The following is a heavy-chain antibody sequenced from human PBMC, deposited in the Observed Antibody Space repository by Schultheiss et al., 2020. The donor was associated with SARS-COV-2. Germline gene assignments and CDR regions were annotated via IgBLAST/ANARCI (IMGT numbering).Heavy chain of an antibody. J-gene: IGHJ4*02. CDR3: AKDRQGYFDY. CDR2: IYYSGST. CDR1: GYSISSGYY. Sequence: SETLSLTCAVSGYSISSGYYWGWIRQPPGKGLEWIGYIYYSGSTNYNPSLKSRVTISVDTSKNQFSLKLSSVTAADTAVYYCAKDRQGYFDYWGQGTLVTVSS. V-gene: IGHV4-38-2*02.